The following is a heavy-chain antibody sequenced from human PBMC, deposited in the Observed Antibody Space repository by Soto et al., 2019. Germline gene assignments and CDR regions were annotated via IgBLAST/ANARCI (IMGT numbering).Heavy chain of an antibody. Sequence: EVQLVESGGGLVQPGGALRLSCAASGFTFSSYWMSWVRQAPGKGLEWVANIKQDGSEKYYVDSVKGRFTISRDNAKNSLYLQMNSLRAEDTAVYYCARSWNYDYYYYYRDVWGKGTTVTVSS. V-gene: IGHV3-7*01. J-gene: IGHJ6*03. CDR2: IKQDGSEK. CDR1: GFTFSSYW. CDR3: ARSWNYDYYYYYRDV. D-gene: IGHD1-7*01.